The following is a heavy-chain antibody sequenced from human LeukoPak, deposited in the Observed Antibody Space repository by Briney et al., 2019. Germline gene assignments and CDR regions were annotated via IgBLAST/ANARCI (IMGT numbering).Heavy chain of an antibody. V-gene: IGHV4-4*02. D-gene: IGHD3-10*01. J-gene: IGHJ5*02. Sequence: SETLSLTCAVSGGSISSSNWWSLVRQPPGKGLEWIGEIYHSGSTNYNPSLKSRVTISVDKSKNQFSLKLSSVTAADTAVYYCARLYYGSGSPKVDPWGQGTLVTVSS. CDR2: IYHSGST. CDR1: GGSISSSNW. CDR3: ARLYYGSGSPKVDP.